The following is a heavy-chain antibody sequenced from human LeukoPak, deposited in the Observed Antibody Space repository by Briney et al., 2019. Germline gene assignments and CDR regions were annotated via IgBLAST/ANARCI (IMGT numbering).Heavy chain of an antibody. V-gene: IGHV1-2*02. J-gene: IGHJ6*03. D-gene: IGHD3-10*01. CDR3: ARGPNGGNYYYGSGLLYYYYMDV. CDR2: INPNSGGT. Sequence: ASVKVSCKASGYSFTNYGINWVRQAPGQGLEWMGWINPNSGGTNYAQKFQGRVTMTRDTSISTAYMELSRLRSDDTAVYYCARGPNGGNYYYGSGLLYYYYMDVWGKGTTVTISS. CDR1: GYSFTNYG.